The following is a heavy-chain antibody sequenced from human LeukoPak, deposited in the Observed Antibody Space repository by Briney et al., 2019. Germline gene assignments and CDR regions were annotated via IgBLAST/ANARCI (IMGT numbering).Heavy chain of an antibody. CDR1: GGSISSGDYY. CDR3: ARDRMAKYYYDRSGYQ. V-gene: IGHV4-30-4*08. D-gene: IGHD3-22*01. Sequence: SQTLSLTCTVSGGSISSGDYYWSWIRQPPGKGMEWIGYIYYSGSTYYNPSLKSRVTISVDTSKNQFSLKLSSVTAADTAVYYCARDRMAKYYYDRSGYQWGQGTLVTVSS. J-gene: IGHJ4*02. CDR2: IYYSGST.